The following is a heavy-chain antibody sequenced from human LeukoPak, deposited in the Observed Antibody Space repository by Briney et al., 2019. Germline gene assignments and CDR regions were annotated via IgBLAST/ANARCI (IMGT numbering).Heavy chain of an antibody. CDR2: ISGSGGST. CDR3: AKEQAARPGGLAFDI. D-gene: IGHD6-6*01. V-gene: IGHV3-23*01. CDR1: GFTFSSYA. Sequence: PGGSLRLSCAASGFTFSSYAMSWVRRAPGKGLEWVSAISGSGGSTYYADSVKGRFTISRDNSMDTLYLQMNSLRAEDTAVYYCAKEQAARPGGLAFDIWGQGTMVTVSS. J-gene: IGHJ3*02.